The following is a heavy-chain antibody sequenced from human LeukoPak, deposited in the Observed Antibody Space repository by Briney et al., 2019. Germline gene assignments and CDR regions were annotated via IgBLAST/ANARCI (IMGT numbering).Heavy chain of an antibody. CDR3: AKDESGYEKTGPRFDY. CDR2: ISGSGGST. V-gene: IGHV3-23*01. Sequence: QSGGSLRLSCAASGFTFSSYAMSWVRQAPGKGLEWVSAISGSGGSTYYADSVKGRFTISRDNSKNTLYLQMNSLRAEDTAVYYCAKDESGYEKTGPRFDYWGQGTLVTVSS. J-gene: IGHJ4*02. CDR1: GFTFSSYA. D-gene: IGHD5-12*01.